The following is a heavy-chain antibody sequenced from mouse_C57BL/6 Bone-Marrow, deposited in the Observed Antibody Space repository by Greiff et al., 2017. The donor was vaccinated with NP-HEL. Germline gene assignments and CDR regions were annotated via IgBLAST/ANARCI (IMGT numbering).Heavy chain of an antibody. CDR1: GYTFTDYY. CDR2: IYPGSGNT. CDR3: ARCRTYYDYDYAMDY. D-gene: IGHD2-4*01. J-gene: IGHJ4*01. V-gene: IGHV1-76*01. Sequence: QVQLKESGAELVRPGASVKLSCKASGYTFTDYYINWVKQRPGQGLEWIARIYPGSGNTYYNEKFKGKATLTAEKSSSTAYMQLSSLTSEDSAVYFCARCRTYYDYDYAMDYWGQGTSVTVSS.